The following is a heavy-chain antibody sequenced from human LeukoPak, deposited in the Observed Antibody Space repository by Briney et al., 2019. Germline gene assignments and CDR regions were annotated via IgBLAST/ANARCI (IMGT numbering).Heavy chain of an antibody. CDR3: ARTPGERYCSGGSCYFHYYYMDV. J-gene: IGHJ6*03. V-gene: IGHV3-21*01. CDR2: ISSSSDYI. Sequence: GGSLRLSCAASGFTFSTFAMIWVRQAPGKGLEWVSSISSSSDYIYYADSVKGRFSITRDNARNSLYLQMNSLRAEDTAVYYCARTPGERYCSGGSCYFHYYYMDVWGKGTSVTISS. D-gene: IGHD2-15*01. CDR1: GFTFSTFA.